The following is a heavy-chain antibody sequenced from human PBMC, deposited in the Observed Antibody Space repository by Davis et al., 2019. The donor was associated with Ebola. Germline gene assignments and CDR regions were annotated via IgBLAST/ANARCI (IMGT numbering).Heavy chain of an antibody. D-gene: IGHD6-25*01. V-gene: IGHV1-69*04. J-gene: IGHJ6*02. CDR2: IIPILGIA. CDR3: ARGAGGYYYYYGMDV. CDR1: GGTFSSYA. Sequence: SVKVSCKASGGTFSSYAISWVRQAPGQGLEWMGRIIPILGIAKYAQKFQGRVTITADKSTSTAYMELSSLRSEDTAVYYCARGAGGYYYYYGMDVWGQGTTVTVSS.